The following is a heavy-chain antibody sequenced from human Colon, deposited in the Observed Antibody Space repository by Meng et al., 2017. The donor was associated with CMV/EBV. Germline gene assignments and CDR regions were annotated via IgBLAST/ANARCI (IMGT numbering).Heavy chain of an antibody. CDR2: ISTASTYI. V-gene: IGHV3-21*01. CDR3: VRENLPPGRLDV. D-gene: IGHD1-14*01. CDR1: GFTFSSYS. Sequence: GESLKISCSASGFTFSSYSMNWVRQAPGKGLEWIASISTASTYIYYAESLKGRFTISRDNAKDSLDLHMNSLSAEDTAVYYCVRENLPPGRLDVWGQGTTVTVS. J-gene: IGHJ6*02.